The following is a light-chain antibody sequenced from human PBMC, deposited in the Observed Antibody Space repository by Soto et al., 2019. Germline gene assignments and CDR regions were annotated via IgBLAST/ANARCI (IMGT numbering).Light chain of an antibody. J-gene: IGKJ1*01. Sequence: IVLTQSPGILSLSPGERATLSCRASQSVSNNYLAWYQQKPGQAPRLLIYGASNRATGIPDRFSGSGSGTYFTLTISRLEPEDFAVDYCQQYGSSGTFGKGTKADIK. CDR2: GAS. CDR3: QQYGSSGT. V-gene: IGKV3-20*01. CDR1: QSVSNNY.